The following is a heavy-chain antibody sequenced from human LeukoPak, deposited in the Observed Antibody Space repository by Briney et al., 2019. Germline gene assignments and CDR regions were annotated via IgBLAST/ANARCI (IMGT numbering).Heavy chain of an antibody. J-gene: IGHJ4*02. CDR1: GYTFTSFA. CDR2: INTNTGNP. D-gene: IGHD6-13*01. CDR3: ARVEGYSSSWYRLYYFDY. V-gene: IGHV7-4-1*02. Sequence: ASVKVSCKASGYTFTSFAMNWVRQAPGQGLEWMRWINTNTGNPTYAQGFTGRFVFSLDTSVSTAYLQVSSLKAEDTAVYYCARVEGYSSSWYRLYYFDYWGQGTLVTVSS.